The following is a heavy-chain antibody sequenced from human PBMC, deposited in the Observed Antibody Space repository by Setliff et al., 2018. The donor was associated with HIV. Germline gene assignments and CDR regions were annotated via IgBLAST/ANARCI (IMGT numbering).Heavy chain of an antibody. D-gene: IGHD1-7*01. CDR2: ISSSSSTI. CDR1: GFTFSTYA. CDR3: ARRTTGYMDV. J-gene: IGHJ6*03. V-gene: IGHV3-48*01. Sequence: PGGSLRLSCAASGFTFSTYAMSWVRQAPGKGLEWVSYISSSSSTIYYADSVKGRFTISRDNAKNSLYLQMNSLRAEDTAVYYCARRTTGYMDVWGKGTTVTVSS.